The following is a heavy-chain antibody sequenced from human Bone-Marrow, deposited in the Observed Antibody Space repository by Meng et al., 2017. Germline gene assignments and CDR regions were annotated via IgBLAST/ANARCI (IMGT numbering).Heavy chain of an antibody. CDR1: GGSISASSFY. CDR3: AREWGTLATAADDY. J-gene: IGHJ4*02. Sequence: QLHLQESGPGLVQPSATLSLTSNVSGGSISASSFYWGWIRQAPGKGLEWIGTLHDSGSTYYNPSLKSRVTISADTSNSQFSLKLSSVTAADTAVYYCAREWGTLATAADDYWGQGTLVTVSS. V-gene: IGHV4-39*07. CDR2: LHDSGST. D-gene: IGHD6-13*01.